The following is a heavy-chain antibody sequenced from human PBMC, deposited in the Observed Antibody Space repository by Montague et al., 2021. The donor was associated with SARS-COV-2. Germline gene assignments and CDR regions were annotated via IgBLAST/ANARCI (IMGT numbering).Heavy chain of an antibody. D-gene: IGHD3-3*01. Sequence: SETLSLTCTVSGGSISSSSYYWGWIRQPPGKGLEWLGSIYYSGSTYYNPSLKSRVTISVDTSKNQFSLKLTSVTAADTAVYYCAKQKRRITIFGVLIPPVWGWFDPWGQGALVTVSS. V-gene: IGHV4-39*01. CDR2: IYYSGST. CDR1: GGSISSSSYY. J-gene: IGHJ5*02. CDR3: AKQKRRITIFGVLIPPVWGWFDP.